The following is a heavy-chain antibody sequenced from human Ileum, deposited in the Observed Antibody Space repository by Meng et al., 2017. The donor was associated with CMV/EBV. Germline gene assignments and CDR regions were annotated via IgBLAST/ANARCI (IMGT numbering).Heavy chain of an antibody. CDR3: ARGLDYYDSGVHGVEI. V-gene: IGHV1-18*01. Sequence: ASVKVSCKASGYTFKNFGITWVRQAPGQGLEWMGWISTYNGNTNYAQKVQGRVTMTTDTSTSTAYMELRRLRSDDTAVYYCARGLDYYDSGVHGVEIWGPGTMVTVSS. CDR2: ISTYNGNT. D-gene: IGHD3-10*01. J-gene: IGHJ4*03. CDR1: GYTFKNFG.